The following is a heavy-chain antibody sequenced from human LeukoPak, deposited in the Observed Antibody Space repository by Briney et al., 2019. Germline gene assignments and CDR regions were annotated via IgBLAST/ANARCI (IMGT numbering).Heavy chain of an antibody. D-gene: IGHD2-2*01. CDR3: ARLKGCSSTSC. CDR1: GGSFSGYY. CDR2: INHSGST. V-gene: IGHV4-34*01. J-gene: IGHJ4*02. Sequence: ASETLSLTCAVYGGSFSGYYWSWIRQPPGKGLEWIGEINHSGSTNYSPSLKSRVTISVDTSKNQFSLKLSSVTAADTAVYYCARLKGCSSTSCWGQGTLVTVSS.